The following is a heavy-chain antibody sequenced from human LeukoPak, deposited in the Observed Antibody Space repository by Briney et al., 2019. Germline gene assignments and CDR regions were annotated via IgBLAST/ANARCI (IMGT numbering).Heavy chain of an antibody. Sequence: SETMSLTCTVSGYSISSGYYWGWIRQPPGKGREGIGSIYHSGSTYYNPSLKRRVTITVDTSKNQFSLKLSSVTAASSGLSYRARESLYGVVDYWGQGTLVTVSS. V-gene: IGHV4-38-2*02. CDR2: IYHSGST. J-gene: IGHJ4*02. D-gene: IGHD4-17*01. CDR1: GYSISSGYY. CDR3: ARESLYGVVDY.